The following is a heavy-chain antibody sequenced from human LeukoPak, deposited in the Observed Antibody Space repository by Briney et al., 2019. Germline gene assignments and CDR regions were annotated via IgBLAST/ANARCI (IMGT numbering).Heavy chain of an antibody. Sequence: PGGSLRLSCAASGFTFSSYSMNWVRQAPGKGLEWVSYISSSSSTIYYADSVKGRFTISRDNAKNSLYLQMNSLRAEDTAVYYCARANYGGNSSREQSWGQGTLVTVSS. CDR3: ARANYGGNSSREQS. J-gene: IGHJ4*02. CDR1: GFTFSSYS. CDR2: ISSSSSTI. D-gene: IGHD4-17*01. V-gene: IGHV3-48*01.